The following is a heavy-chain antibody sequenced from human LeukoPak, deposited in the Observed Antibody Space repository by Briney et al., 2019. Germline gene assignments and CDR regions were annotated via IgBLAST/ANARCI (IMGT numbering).Heavy chain of an antibody. V-gene: IGHV5-51*01. J-gene: IGHJ4*02. CDR2: ICPGDSDT. CDR1: GFSFTNYC. D-gene: IGHD5-12*01. Sequence: GESLKISCKASGFSFTNYCIGWVRQVPGKGLELMGIICPGDSDTRYSPSFQGQVTISADKSISTAYLQWSSLKASDTAMYYCALRSGYDYDYWGQGTLVTVSS. CDR3: ALRSGYDYDY.